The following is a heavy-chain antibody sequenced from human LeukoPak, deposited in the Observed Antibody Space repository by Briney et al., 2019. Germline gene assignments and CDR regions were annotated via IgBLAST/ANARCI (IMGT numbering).Heavy chain of an antibody. V-gene: IGHV3-23*01. CDR2: ISHSGSSI. CDR1: GFTFSNYL. Sequence: GGSLRLSCVASGFTFSNYLMNWVRQAPGKGLEWVSGISHSGSSIYYADSVKGRFTISRDNSKNTLYLQMDRLRVEDTAVYYCALALDYWGQGTLVTVSS. CDR3: ALALDY. J-gene: IGHJ4*02.